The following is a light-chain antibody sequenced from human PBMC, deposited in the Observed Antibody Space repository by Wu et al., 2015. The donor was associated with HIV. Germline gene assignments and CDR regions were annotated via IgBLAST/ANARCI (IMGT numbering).Light chain of an antibody. CDR1: QSISGH. CDR2: GAS. Sequence: DIQMTQSPSSLSASVGDRVTITCRTSQSISGHLNWYQQKPGKVPKLLIYGASNLQSGVPSRFSGSGSGTDFTLTISSLQPEDFASYYCQQSNSSPPFGQGTKVEIK. CDR3: QQSNSSPP. V-gene: IGKV1-39*01. J-gene: IGKJ1*01.